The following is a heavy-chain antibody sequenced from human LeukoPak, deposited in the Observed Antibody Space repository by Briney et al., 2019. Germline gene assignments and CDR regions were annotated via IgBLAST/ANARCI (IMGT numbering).Heavy chain of an antibody. J-gene: IGHJ1*01. CDR1: GGSISSYY. Sequence: SETLSLTCTVSGGSISSYYWSWLRQPPGKGLEWIGYIYYSGSTNYNPSLKSRVTISVDTSKNQFSLKLSSVTAADAAVYYCASYSSTSCFLHWGQGTLVTVSS. CDR2: IYYSGST. D-gene: IGHD2-2*01. V-gene: IGHV4-59*01. CDR3: ASYSSTSCFLH.